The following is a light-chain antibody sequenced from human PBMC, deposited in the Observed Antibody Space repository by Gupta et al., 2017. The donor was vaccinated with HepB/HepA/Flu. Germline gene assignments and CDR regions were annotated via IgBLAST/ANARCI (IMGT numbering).Light chain of an antibody. CDR1: SSDVGCYNY. V-gene: IGLV2-14*01. J-gene: IGLJ2*01. CDR2: DVS. Sequence: QSALTQPASVSGSPGQSTTISCTGTSSDVGCYNYVSWYQRHPDKIPNVMIYDVSTRTSGIPKRFSGAKTGSTASLTISGRQAEDMADYYCGSFTISSTGVFGGGTKLTVL. CDR3: GSFTISSTGV.